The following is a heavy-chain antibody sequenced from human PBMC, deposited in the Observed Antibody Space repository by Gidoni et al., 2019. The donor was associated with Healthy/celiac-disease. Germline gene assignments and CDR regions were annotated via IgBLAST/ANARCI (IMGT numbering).Heavy chain of an antibody. CDR3: ARMYSSSSNGKYYYYYYGMDV. CDR2: IWYDGSNK. J-gene: IGHJ6*02. Sequence: QVQLVESGGGVVQPGRSLRLSCAASGFTFSSYGMHWVRQAPGKGLEWVAVIWYDGSNKYYADSVKGRFTISRDNSKNTLYLQMNSLRAEDTAVYYCARMYSSSSNGKYYYYYYGMDVWGQGTTVTVSS. CDR1: GFTFSSYG. D-gene: IGHD6-13*01. V-gene: IGHV3-33*01.